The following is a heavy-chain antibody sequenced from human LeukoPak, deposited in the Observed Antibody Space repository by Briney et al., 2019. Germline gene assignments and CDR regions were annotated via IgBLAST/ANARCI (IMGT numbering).Heavy chain of an antibody. J-gene: IGHJ3*02. D-gene: IGHD1-26*01. CDR2: ISGSGGST. CDR1: GFTFSSYA. Sequence: GGSLRLSCAASGFTFSSYAMSWVRQAPGKGLEWVSAISGSGGSTYYADSVKGRFTISRDNSKNSLYLQMNSLRAKDTAVYYCASIKGGGSYYKHAFDIWGRGTMVTVSS. CDR3: ASIKGGGSYYKHAFDI. V-gene: IGHV3-23*01.